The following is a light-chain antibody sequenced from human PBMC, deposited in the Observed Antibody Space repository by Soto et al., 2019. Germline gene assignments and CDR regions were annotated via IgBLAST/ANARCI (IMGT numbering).Light chain of an antibody. CDR1: SSNIGSNT. J-gene: IGLJ3*02. CDR3: ATWDDSLNGWV. Sequence: QSVLTQPPSASGTPGQRVSISCSGNSSNIGSNTVNWYHQLPGTAPTLLIYSNNQRPSEIPDRFSGSKSGTSASLAISGLQSEDKADYYCATWDDSLNGWVFGGGTKVTVL. CDR2: SNN. V-gene: IGLV1-44*01.